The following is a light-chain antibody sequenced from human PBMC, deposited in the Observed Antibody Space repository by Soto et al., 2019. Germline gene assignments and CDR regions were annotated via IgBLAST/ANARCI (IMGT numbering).Light chain of an antibody. CDR3: SSFTSTHTGV. V-gene: IGLV2-14*01. CDR1: SSDVGGYKY. Sequence: QSVLTQPASVSGSPGQSITISCTGTSSDVGGYKYVSWYQQYPGKAPKLMIYEVSNRPSGVSNRFSGSKSGNTASLTISGLQAEDEADYYCSSFTSTHTGVFGGGTKLTVL. CDR2: EVS. J-gene: IGLJ3*02.